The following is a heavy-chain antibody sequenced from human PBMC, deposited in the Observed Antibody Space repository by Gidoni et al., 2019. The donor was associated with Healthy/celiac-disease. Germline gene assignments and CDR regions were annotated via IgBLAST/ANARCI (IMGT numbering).Heavy chain of an antibody. CDR1: GFPLSTSGMC. J-gene: IGHJ6*02. D-gene: IGHD1-20*01. CDR2: IDWDDDK. Sequence: QVTLRESGPALVKPTQTLTLTCTFSGFPLSTSGMCVSWIRQPPGKALEWLALIDWDDDKYYSTSLKTRLTISKDTSKNQVVLTMTNMDPVDTATYYCARTPGITGRGDYGMDVWGQGTTVTVSS. CDR3: ARTPGITGRGDYGMDV. V-gene: IGHV2-70*01.